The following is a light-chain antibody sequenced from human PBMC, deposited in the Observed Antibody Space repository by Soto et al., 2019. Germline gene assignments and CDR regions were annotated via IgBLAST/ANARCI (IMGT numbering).Light chain of an antibody. CDR1: QSVSTN. CDR2: GAS. Sequence: IVMTQSPGTLSVTQGERDTLSCRATQSVSTNLAWYQQKPGQAPRLLIYGASTRAIDIPARFSGSGSETEFTLTISCLHSEDFAVYFCQQYNNWPRTFGQGTKVDIK. CDR3: QQYNNWPRT. J-gene: IGKJ1*01. V-gene: IGKV3-15*01.